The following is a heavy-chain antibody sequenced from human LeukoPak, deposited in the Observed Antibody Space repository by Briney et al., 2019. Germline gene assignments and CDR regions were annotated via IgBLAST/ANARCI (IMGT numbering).Heavy chain of an antibody. J-gene: IGHJ4*02. CDR1: GFTLDDYA. CDR2: ISGNSGSI. V-gene: IGHV3-9*01. CDR3: AKSETYYYDSSGYNFDY. D-gene: IGHD3-22*01. Sequence: GRALRLSCAHSGFTLDDYAMHWVRQAPRKGVEWVSGISGNSGSIGYADSVKGRFTISRDNAKNSLYLQMNSLRAEDTALYYCAKSETYYYDSSGYNFDYWGQGTLVTVSS.